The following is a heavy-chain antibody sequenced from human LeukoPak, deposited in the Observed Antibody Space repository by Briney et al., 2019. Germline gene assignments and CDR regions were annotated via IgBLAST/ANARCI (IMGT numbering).Heavy chain of an antibody. V-gene: IGHV3-7*01. Sequence: GGSLRLSCAASGFTFSSYWMSWVRQAPGKGLEWVANIKQDGSEKYYVDSVKGRFTISRDNAKNSLYLQMNSLRAEDTAVYYCARDRLESAAGTPPGDYWGQGTLVTVSS. CDR2: IKQDGSEK. CDR3: ARDRLESAAGTPPGDY. D-gene: IGHD6-13*01. CDR1: GFTFSSYW. J-gene: IGHJ4*02.